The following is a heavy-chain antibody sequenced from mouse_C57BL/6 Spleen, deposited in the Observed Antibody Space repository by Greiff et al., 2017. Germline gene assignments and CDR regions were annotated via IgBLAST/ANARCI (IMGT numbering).Heavy chain of an antibody. CDR2: ISSGSSTI. V-gene: IGHV5-17*01. J-gene: IGHJ1*03. CDR1: GFTFSDYG. Sequence: EVKLVESGGGLVKPGGSLKLSCAASGFTFSDYGMHWVRQAPEKGLEWVAYISSGSSTIYYADTVKGRFTISRDNAKNTLFLQMSSLRSEYTAMYYCARNWDYWYFDVWGTGTTVTVSS. CDR3: ARNWDYWYFDV. D-gene: IGHD4-1*01.